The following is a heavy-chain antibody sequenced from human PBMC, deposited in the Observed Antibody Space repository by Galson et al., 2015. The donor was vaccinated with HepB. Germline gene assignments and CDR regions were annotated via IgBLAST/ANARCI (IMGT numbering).Heavy chain of an antibody. D-gene: IGHD6-13*01. CDR2: IIPIFGTA. CDR3: ASGGKYSSSWQYFDY. V-gene: IGHV1-69*13. Sequence: SVKVSCKASGGTFSSYAISWVRQAPGQGLEWMGGIIPIFGTANYAQKFQGRVTITADESTSTAYMELSSLRSEDTAVYYCASGGKYSSSWQYFDYWGQGTLVTVSS. CDR1: GGTFSSYA. J-gene: IGHJ4*02.